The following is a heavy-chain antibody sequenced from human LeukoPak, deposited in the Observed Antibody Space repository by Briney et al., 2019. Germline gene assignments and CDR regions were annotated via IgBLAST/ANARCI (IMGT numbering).Heavy chain of an antibody. CDR3: ARSQKLVIGRYYYMDV. CDR2: KNPNSGNT. CDR1: GYTVTCYD. Sequence: GASGKVSCKASGYTVTCYDINWVGQATGQGLEGRGWKNPNSGNTGYAQKLQGRVTMTTDTSTSTAYMELRSLRSDDTAVYYCARSQKLVIGRYYYMDVWGKGTTVTVSS. J-gene: IGHJ6*03. D-gene: IGHD6-13*01. V-gene: IGHV1-8*01.